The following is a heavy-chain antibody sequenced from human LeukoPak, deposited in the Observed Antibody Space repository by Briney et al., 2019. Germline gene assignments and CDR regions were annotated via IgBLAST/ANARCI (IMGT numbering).Heavy chain of an antibody. V-gene: IGHV3-21*01. CDR3: ARDSSIAARIAFDI. Sequence: GGSLRLSCAASRLTFSTYSMNWVRQAPGKGLEWVSSISSGSSYIYYADSVKGRFTISRDNAKNSLFLQMNSLRAEDTAVYYCARDSSIAARIAFDIWGQGTMVTVSS. CDR1: RLTFSTYS. CDR2: ISSGSSYI. J-gene: IGHJ3*02. D-gene: IGHD6-6*01.